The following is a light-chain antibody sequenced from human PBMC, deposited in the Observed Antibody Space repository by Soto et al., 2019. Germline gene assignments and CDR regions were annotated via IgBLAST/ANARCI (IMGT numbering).Light chain of an antibody. CDR2: DAS. V-gene: IGKV3-11*01. Sequence: EIVLTQSPATLSLSPGERATLSCRASQSVSSYLIWYQQKPGQAPRLLIYDASNRATGIPARFSGSGSGTDFTLNISSLEPEDFAVYYCQQRSKWPLTFGGGTKVEIK. CDR1: QSVSSY. J-gene: IGKJ4*01. CDR3: QQRSKWPLT.